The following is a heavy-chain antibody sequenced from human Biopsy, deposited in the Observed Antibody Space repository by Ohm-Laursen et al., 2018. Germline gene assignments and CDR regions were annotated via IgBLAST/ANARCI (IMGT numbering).Heavy chain of an antibody. CDR1: GFSFDDFA. CDR2: IDWNSRNI. CDR3: VKDTNWNYVWDRPGATKGMDV. Sequence: SLRLSCAASGFSFDDFAMHWVRQSPGKGLEWVAGIDWNSRNINYGDSVKGRFSVSRDNAKNSLYLQMNSLRGEDTSLYYCVKDTNWNYVWDRPGATKGMDVWGQGTTVTVSS. D-gene: IGHD1-7*01. J-gene: IGHJ6*02. V-gene: IGHV3-9*01.